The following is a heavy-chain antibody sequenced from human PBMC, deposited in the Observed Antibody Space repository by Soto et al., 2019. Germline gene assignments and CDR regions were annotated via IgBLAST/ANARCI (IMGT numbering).Heavy chain of an antibody. CDR3: ARVSPHSYGYGGLGYYYYYGMDV. Sequence: SETLSLTCTVSGCSISSYYWSWIRQPPGKGLEWIGYIYYSGSTNYNPSLKSRVTISVDTSKNQFSLKLSSVTAADTAVYYCARVSPHSYGYGGLGYYYYYGMDVWGQGTTVTVSS. V-gene: IGHV4-59*01. CDR1: GCSISSYY. J-gene: IGHJ6*02. CDR2: IYYSGST. D-gene: IGHD5-18*01.